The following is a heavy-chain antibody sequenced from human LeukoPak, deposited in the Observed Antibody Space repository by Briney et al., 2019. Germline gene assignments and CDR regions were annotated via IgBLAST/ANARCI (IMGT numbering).Heavy chain of an antibody. V-gene: IGHV3-21*01. D-gene: IGHD3-16*01. J-gene: IGHJ4*02. CDR2: ISYLSTHV. Sequence: GGSLRLSCSASGFTFSDYDMNWVRQAPGKGLEWVSSISYLSTHVYYGDSVKGRFSISRGNAKNSLYLQMNSLGAEDTAIYYCGRAFPPLRTSSAGDLWGQGILVTVSS. CDR1: GFTFSDYD. CDR3: GRAFPPLRTSSAGDL.